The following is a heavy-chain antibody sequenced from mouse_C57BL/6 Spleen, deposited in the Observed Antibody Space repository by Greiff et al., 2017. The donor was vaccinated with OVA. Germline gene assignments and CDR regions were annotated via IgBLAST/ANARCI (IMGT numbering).Heavy chain of an antibody. Sequence: QVQLQQPGAELVKPGASVKLSCKASGYTFTSYWMQWVKQRPGQGLEWIGEIDPSDSYTNYNQKFKGKATLTVDTSSSTAYMQLSSLTSEDSAVYYCARKGIYYGNSGTYFDVWGTGTTVTVSS. CDR3: ARKGIYYGNSGTYFDV. V-gene: IGHV1-50*01. D-gene: IGHD2-1*01. J-gene: IGHJ1*03. CDR2: IDPSDSYT. CDR1: GYTFTSYW.